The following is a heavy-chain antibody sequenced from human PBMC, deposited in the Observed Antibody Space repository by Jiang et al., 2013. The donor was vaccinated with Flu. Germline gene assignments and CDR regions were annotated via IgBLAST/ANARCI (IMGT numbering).Heavy chain of an antibody. J-gene: IGHJ4*02. CDR2: IFSNDEK. CDR1: GFSLRNARMG. Sequence: PTQTLTLTCTVSGFSLRNARMGVSWIRQPPGKALEWLAHIFSNDEKSYITSLKSRLTISKDTSKSQVVLTMSNLDPVDTATYYCARIFYISSNWGSRGGYYFDSWGQGTLVTVSS. V-gene: IGHV2-26*01. D-gene: IGHD6-13*01. CDR3: ARIFYISSNWGSRGGYYFDS.